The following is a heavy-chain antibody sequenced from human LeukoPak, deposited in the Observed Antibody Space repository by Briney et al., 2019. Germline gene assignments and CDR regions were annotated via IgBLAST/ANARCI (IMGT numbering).Heavy chain of an antibody. Sequence: GGSLRLCCTGSAFRLSSYWMSWVRQAPGKGLECVANINLDGREKSYVDSVEGRLTISRDNAKNSLYLQMNSLRGEDTAVYYCARDSERSSSFSFDIWGQGTMVTASS. CDR1: AFRLSSYW. J-gene: IGHJ3*02. CDR2: INLDGREK. V-gene: IGHV3-7*01. CDR3: ARDSERSSSFSFDI. D-gene: IGHD3-3*02.